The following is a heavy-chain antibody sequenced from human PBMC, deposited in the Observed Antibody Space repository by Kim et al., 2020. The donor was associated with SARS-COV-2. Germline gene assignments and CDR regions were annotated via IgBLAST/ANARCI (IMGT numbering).Heavy chain of an antibody. Sequence: GGSLRLSCAASGFTFSSYSMNWVRQAPGKGLEWVSSISSSSSYIYYADSVKGRFTISRDNAKNSLYLQMNSLRAEDTAVYYCARAFGYDYVWGSYRPKIGAFDIWGQGTMVTVSS. J-gene: IGHJ3*02. D-gene: IGHD3-16*02. V-gene: IGHV3-21*01. CDR2: ISSSSSYI. CDR3: ARAFGYDYVWGSYRPKIGAFDI. CDR1: GFTFSSYS.